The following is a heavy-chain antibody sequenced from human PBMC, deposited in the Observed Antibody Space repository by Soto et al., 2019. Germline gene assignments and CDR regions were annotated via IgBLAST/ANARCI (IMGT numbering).Heavy chain of an antibody. CDR3: ASRSTVVVAATEAFDY. CDR2: IIPILGIA. D-gene: IGHD2-15*01. J-gene: IGHJ4*02. CDR1: GGTFSTYT. V-gene: IGHV1-69*02. Sequence: QVQLVQSGAEVKKPGSSVKVSCKASGGTFSTYTISWVRQAPGQGLEWMGRIIPILGIANYAQKFQGRVTITADKPTSTAYMELSSLRSEDTAVYYCASRSTVVVAATEAFDYWGQGTLVTVSS.